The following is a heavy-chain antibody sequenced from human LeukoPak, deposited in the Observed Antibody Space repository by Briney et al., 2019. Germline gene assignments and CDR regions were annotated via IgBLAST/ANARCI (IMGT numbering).Heavy chain of an antibody. V-gene: IGHV5-51*01. Sequence: GESLKISCKGVGYNFINYWIGWVRQMPGKGLEWMGIIYPGDSDTTYSPSFQGQVTISADQSISTAYLQWSSLKASDTAMYYCAKREYYSGSGSSDAFDIWGQGTMVTV. CDR1: GYNFINYW. CDR2: IYPGDSDT. D-gene: IGHD3-10*01. CDR3: AKREYYSGSGSSDAFDI. J-gene: IGHJ3*02.